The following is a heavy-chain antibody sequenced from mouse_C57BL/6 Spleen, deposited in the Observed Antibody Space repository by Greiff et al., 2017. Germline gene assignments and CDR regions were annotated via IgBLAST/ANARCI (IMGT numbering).Heavy chain of an antibody. CDR3: LRFYYAMDY. V-gene: IGHV1-67*01. CDR1: GYTFTDYA. CDR2: ISSYYGDA. J-gene: IGHJ4*01. Sequence: VQLLESGPDLVRPGVSVKISCTGSGYTFTDYAMHWVQQSHAKSLEWIGVISSYYGDASYNQKFKEKATMTVDKSSSTAYMELARLTSEDSAVYYCLRFYYAMDYWGQGTSVTVSS.